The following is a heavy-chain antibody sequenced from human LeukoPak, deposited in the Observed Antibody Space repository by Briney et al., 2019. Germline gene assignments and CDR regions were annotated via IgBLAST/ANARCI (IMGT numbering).Heavy chain of an antibody. J-gene: IGHJ4*02. Sequence: PGGPLRLSCAASGFIFSSYTMNWVRQAPGKGLEWVSSISSSSSYIYYADSVKGRFTISRDNAKNSLYLQMNSLRAEDTAVYYCAKGYCSGASCYSGLDWGQGTLVTVSS. CDR2: ISSSSSYI. CDR1: GFIFSSYT. D-gene: IGHD2-2*01. V-gene: IGHV3-21*01. CDR3: AKGYCSGASCYSGLD.